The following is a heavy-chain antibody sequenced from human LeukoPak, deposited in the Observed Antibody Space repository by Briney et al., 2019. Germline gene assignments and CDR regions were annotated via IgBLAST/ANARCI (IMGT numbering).Heavy chain of an antibody. Sequence: GRSLRLSCAASGFTFSSYAMHWVRQAPGKGLEWVAVISASAYTTYYADSVQGRFTISRDSSKNTLYLQMISLRDEDTAVYYCAKDRLDFYGSALDYWGQGTLVTVSS. V-gene: IGHV3-23*01. CDR3: AKDRLDFYGSALDY. CDR2: ISASAYTT. J-gene: IGHJ4*02. D-gene: IGHD3-10*01. CDR1: GFTFSSYA.